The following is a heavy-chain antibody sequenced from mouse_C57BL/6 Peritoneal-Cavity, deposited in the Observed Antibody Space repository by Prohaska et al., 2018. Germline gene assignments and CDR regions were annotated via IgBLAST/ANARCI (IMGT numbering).Heavy chain of an antibody. CDR1: AFSSSW. J-gene: IGHJ3*01. D-gene: IGHD1-1*01. Sequence: AFSSSWMNWVKQRPGKGLEWIVRIYPGYGDTNYNGKFKGKATLTADKSSSTAYMQLSSLTCEDSAVYFCAYYYGSSFAYWGQGTLVTVSA. CDR3: AYYYGSSFAY. CDR2: IYPGYGDT. V-gene: IGHV1-82*01.